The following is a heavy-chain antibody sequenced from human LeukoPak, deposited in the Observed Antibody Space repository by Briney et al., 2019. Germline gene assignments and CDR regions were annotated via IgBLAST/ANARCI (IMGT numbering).Heavy chain of an antibody. CDR1: GFTFSSYG. CDR2: ISYDGSNK. CDR3: AKDSALRYYDSSGYFDY. Sequence: GGSLRLSCAASGFTFSSYGMHWVRQAPGKGLEWVAVISYDGSNKYYADSVKGRFTISRDNSKNTLYLQMNSLRAEDTAVYYCAKDSALRYYDSSGYFDYWGQGALVTVSS. D-gene: IGHD3-22*01. J-gene: IGHJ4*02. V-gene: IGHV3-30*18.